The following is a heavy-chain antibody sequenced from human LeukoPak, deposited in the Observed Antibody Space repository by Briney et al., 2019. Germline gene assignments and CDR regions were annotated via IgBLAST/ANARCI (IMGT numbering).Heavy chain of an antibody. CDR1: GFTFSTYT. CDR3: ARDHTSSYYGMDV. J-gene: IGHJ6*02. D-gene: IGHD6-13*01. V-gene: IGHV3-21*01. CDR2: ISSSSNSI. Sequence: GWSLRLSCAASGFTFSTYTMNWVRQAPGRGLEWVSSISSSSNSIYYADSVKGRFTISRDNAKNSLYLQMNSLRAGETAVYYCARDHTSSYYGMDVWGQGTTVTVSS.